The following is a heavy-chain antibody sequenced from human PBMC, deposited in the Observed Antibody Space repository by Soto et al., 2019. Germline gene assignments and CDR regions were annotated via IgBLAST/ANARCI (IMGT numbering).Heavy chain of an antibody. CDR2: SSYTGNT. CDR3: ARTYDGSGPNSGGYGFDI. CDR1: GASLTTRNYY. J-gene: IGHJ3*02. Sequence: SQTLSLTCTVSGASLTTRNYYWGWIRQPPGKGLQWIGSSSYTGNTYFNPSLRSRVTISVDRSKNHFSLKLSSVTAADTAVYYCARTYDGSGPNSGGYGFDIWGQGTMVT. D-gene: IGHD3-22*01. V-gene: IGHV4-39*07.